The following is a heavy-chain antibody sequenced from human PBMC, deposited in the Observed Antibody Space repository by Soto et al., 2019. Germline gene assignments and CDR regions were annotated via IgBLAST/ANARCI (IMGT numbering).Heavy chain of an antibody. CDR1: GGSISSYY. CDR2: IYYSGST. J-gene: IGHJ3*02. Sequence: PSETLSLTCTVSGGSISSYYWSWIRQPPGKGLEWIGYIYYSGSTNYNPSLKSRVTISVDTSKNQFSLKLSSVTAADTAVYYCARDLRYCSGGSCFGRSHAFEIWGQGTMVTVAS. V-gene: IGHV4-59*01. D-gene: IGHD2-15*01. CDR3: ARDLRYCSGGSCFGRSHAFEI.